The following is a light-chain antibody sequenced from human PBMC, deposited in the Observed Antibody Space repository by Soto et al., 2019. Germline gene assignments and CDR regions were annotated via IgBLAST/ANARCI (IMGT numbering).Light chain of an antibody. CDR1: SSNIGARFD. Sequence: QSVLTQPPSVSGAPGQTVTISCTGSSSNIGARFDVQWYQQLPGTAPKLLIYYNTNRPSGVPERFSGSKSGTSASLAITGLQAEDEADYYCQSYDRTLSGGVFGGGTKLAVL. V-gene: IGLV1-40*01. CDR2: YNT. J-gene: IGLJ3*02. CDR3: QSYDRTLSGGV.